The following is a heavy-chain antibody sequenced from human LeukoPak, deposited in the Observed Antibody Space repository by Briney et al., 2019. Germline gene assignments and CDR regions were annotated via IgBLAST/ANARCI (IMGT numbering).Heavy chain of an antibody. Sequence: GGALRPSCAAPGFTYSHYGMHWVRQAPGKGVGWVAVIWSDATEKYYGDAVKGRFTISRDNSRNTLYLHMNSLRAEDTAVYYCAKDAQRGFDYSNSLEYWGQGTLVTVSS. D-gene: IGHD4-11*01. CDR2: IWSDATEK. CDR3: AKDAQRGFDYSNSLEY. V-gene: IGHV3-33*06. CDR1: GFTYSHYG. J-gene: IGHJ4*02.